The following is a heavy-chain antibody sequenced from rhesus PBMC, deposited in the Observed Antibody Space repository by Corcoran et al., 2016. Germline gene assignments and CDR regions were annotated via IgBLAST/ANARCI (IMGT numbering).Heavy chain of an antibody. CDR3: ARGEGDYFDY. Sequence: QVTLKESGPALVKPPQTLTLTCTFSGFSLSTSGMSVRWIHQPPGKALEWLARIDWDDDKYYSKSLKSRLTISKDTSKNQVVLTMTNMDPVDTATYYCARGEGDYFDYWGQGVLVTVSS. V-gene: IGHV2S2*01. CDR2: IDWDDDK. J-gene: IGHJ4*01. CDR1: GFSLSTSGMS.